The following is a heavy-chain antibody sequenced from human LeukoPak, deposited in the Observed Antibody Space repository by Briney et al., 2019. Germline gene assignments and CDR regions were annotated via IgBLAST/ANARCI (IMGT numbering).Heavy chain of an antibody. V-gene: IGHV3-33*01. J-gene: IGHJ6*02. CDR3: ARPYSGYYYGMDV. CDR1: GFTFSSYG. Sequence: PGRSLRLSCAASGFTFSSYGMHWVRQAPGKGLEWVAVIWYDGSNNYYADSVKGRFTISRDNSKNTLYLQMNSLRAEDTAVYYCARPYSGYYYGMDVWGQGTTVTVSS. D-gene: IGHD3-10*01. CDR2: IWYDGSNN.